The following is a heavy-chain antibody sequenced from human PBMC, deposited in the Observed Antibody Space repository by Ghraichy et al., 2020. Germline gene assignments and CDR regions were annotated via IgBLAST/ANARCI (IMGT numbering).Heavy chain of an antibody. J-gene: IGHJ4*02. V-gene: IGHV3-21*01. Sequence: GGSLRLSCAASGFTFSSYSMNWVRQAPGKGLEWVSSISSSSSYIYYADSVKGRFTISRDNAKNSLYLQMNSLRAEDTAVYYCARKDSMDGRIAAAGTVDYWGQGTLVTVSS. CDR3: ARKDSMDGRIAAAGTVDY. CDR1: GFTFSSYS. D-gene: IGHD6-13*01. CDR2: ISSSSSYI.